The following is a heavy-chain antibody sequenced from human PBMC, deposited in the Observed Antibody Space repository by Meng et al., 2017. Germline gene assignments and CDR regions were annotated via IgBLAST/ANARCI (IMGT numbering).Heavy chain of an antibody. Sequence: GQLVGSWGGLVKPGGSLRLSCAASGFTFTTSTMNWVRQAPGKGLEWVSSISSSSTYKYYADSVKGRFTISRDDPNNSLYVQMNSLTAGDTAVYYCVRGSGSYSSWGQGTLVTVSS. D-gene: IGHD1-26*01. V-gene: IGHV3-21*02. CDR3: VRGSGSYSS. CDR1: GFTFTTST. J-gene: IGHJ5*02. CDR2: ISSSSTYK.